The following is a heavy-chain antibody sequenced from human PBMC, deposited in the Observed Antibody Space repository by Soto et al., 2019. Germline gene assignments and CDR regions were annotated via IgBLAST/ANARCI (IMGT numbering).Heavy chain of an antibody. J-gene: IGHJ4*02. CDR2: IYYSGST. Sequence: SETLSLTCTVSGGSIISVDYYWSRIRQPPGKGLEWIGYIYYSGSTYYNPSLKSRVTISVDTSKNQFSLKLSSVTAADTAVYYCASSGYDVYYFDYWGQGTLVTVSS. V-gene: IGHV4-30-4*01. D-gene: IGHD5-12*01. CDR3: ASSGYDVYYFDY. CDR1: GGSIISVDYY.